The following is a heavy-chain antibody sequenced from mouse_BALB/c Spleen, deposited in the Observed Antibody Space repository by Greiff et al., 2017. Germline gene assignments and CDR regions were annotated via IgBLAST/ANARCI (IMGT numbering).Heavy chain of an antibody. J-gene: IGHJ4*01. CDR1: GFSLTSYG. V-gene: IGHV2-2*02. D-gene: IGHD1-1*01. CDR2: IWSGGST. CDR3: ARRGDYYGSSSFYAMDY. Sequence: VQLQQSGPGLVQPSQSLFITCTVSGFSLTSYGVHWVRQSPGKGLEWLGVIWSGGSTDYNAAFISRLSISKDNSKSQVFFKMNSLQANDTAIYYCARRGDYYGSSSFYAMDYWGQGTSVTVSS.